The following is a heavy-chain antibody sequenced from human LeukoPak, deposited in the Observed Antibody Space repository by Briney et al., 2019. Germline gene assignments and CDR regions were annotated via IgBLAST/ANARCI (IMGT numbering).Heavy chain of an antibody. CDR1: GYTFTSYG. Sequence: ASVKVSCKASGYTFTSYGISWVRQAPGQGLEWMGWISAYNGNTNYARKFQGRVTMTTDTSTTTAYMELRSLRTDDTAVYYCASGYNYGQGYYYYFAMGVWGQGTTVTVSS. J-gene: IGHJ6*02. CDR3: ASGYNYGQGYYYYFAMGV. CDR2: ISAYNGNT. V-gene: IGHV1-18*01. D-gene: IGHD5-18*01.